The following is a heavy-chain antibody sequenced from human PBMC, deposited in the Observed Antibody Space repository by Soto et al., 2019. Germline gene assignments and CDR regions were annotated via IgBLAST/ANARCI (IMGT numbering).Heavy chain of an antibody. CDR2: TKTDGTT. Sequence: PGGSLRLSCAASGFTFSRHWIHWVRQAPGQGLVWVSRTKTDGTTSYADFVKCRFTVSRDNAENTLYLQMNSLRAEDTAVYYCARDMRAVPWHGDASTAFDMWGQGTMDTVSS. CDR3: ARDMRAVPWHGDASTAFDM. CDR1: GFTFSRHW. D-gene: IGHD3-10*01. V-gene: IGHV3-74*01. J-gene: IGHJ3*02.